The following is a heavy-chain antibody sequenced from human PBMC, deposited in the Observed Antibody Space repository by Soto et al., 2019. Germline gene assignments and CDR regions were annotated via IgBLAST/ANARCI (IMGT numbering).Heavy chain of an antibody. Sequence: VGSLRLSCAASGFTFSSYGMHWVRQAPGKGLEWVAVISYDGSNKYYADSVKGRFTISRDNSKNTLYLQMNSLRAEDTAVYYCARDRTVGGDAFDIWGQGTMVTVSS. J-gene: IGHJ3*02. CDR1: GFTFSSYG. V-gene: IGHV3-30*03. CDR2: ISYDGSNK. CDR3: ARDRTVGGDAFDI. D-gene: IGHD3-16*01.